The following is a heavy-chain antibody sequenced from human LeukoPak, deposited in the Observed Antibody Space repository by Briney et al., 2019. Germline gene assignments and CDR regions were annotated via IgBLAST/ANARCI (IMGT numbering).Heavy chain of an antibody. J-gene: IGHJ6*03. Sequence: GGSLRLSCAASGFTFSSYAMSWVRQAPGKGLEWVSAISGSGGITYYADSVKGRFTISRDNSKNTLYLQMNSLRAEDRAVYYCAKWVGWLDYYYYMDVWGKGTTVTVSS. CDR2: ISGSGGIT. V-gene: IGHV3-23*01. CDR1: GFTFSSYA. CDR3: AKWVGWLDYYYYMDV. D-gene: IGHD6-19*01.